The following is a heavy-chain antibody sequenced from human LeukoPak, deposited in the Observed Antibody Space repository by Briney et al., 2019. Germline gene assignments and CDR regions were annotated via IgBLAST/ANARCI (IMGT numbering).Heavy chain of an antibody. Sequence: SVTVSCKASGYTFTSYAISWVRQDPGQGLEWMGRIIPILGIANYAQKFQGRVTITADKSTSTAYLELSSLRSEDTAVYYCARDEQLYYFDYWGQGTLVTVSS. CDR3: ARDEQLYYFDY. CDR1: GYTFTSYA. CDR2: IIPILGIA. V-gene: IGHV1-69*04. D-gene: IGHD1/OR15-1a*01. J-gene: IGHJ4*02.